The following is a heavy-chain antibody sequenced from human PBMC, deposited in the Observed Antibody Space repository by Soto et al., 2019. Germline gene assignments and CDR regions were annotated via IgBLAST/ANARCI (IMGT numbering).Heavy chain of an antibody. J-gene: IGHJ4*02. V-gene: IGHV4-39*01. CDR1: GGSISSGGYY. D-gene: IGHD6-6*01. CDR2: IYYSGST. CDR3: ARVVLSIAAFDY. Sequence: TLSLTCTVSGGSISSGGYYWSWIRQHPGKGLEWIGSIYYSGSTYYNPSLKSRVTISVDTSKNQFSLKLSSVTAADTAVHYCARVVLSIAAFDYWGQGTLVTVSS.